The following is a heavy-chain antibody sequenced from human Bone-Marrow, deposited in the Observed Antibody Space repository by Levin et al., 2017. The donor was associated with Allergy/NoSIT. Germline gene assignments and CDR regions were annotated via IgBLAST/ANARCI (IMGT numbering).Heavy chain of an antibody. J-gene: IGHJ6*03. D-gene: IGHD4-11*01. Sequence: GGSLRLSCAASGFTFSSYSMNWVRQAPGKGLEWVSYISSSSSTIYYADSVKGRFTISRDNAKNSLYLQMNSLRDEDTAVYYCAREGVPVNDYSNIPEYYYYYMDGWGKGTTVTVSS. CDR3: AREGVPVNDYSNIPEYYYYYMDG. CDR2: ISSSSSTI. CDR1: GFTFSSYS. V-gene: IGHV3-48*02.